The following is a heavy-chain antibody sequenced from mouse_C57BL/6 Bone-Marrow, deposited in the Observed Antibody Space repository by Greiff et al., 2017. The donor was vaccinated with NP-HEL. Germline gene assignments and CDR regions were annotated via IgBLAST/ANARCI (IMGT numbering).Heavy chain of an antibody. V-gene: IGHV1-64*01. CDR3: AKLTGTRFAY. D-gene: IGHD4-1*01. J-gene: IGHJ3*01. CDR1: GYTFTSYW. Sequence: QVHVKQPGAELVKPGASVKLSCKASGYTFTSYWMHWVKQRPGQGLEWIGMIHPNSGSTNYNEKFKSKATLTVDKSSSTAYMQLSSLTSEDSAVYYCAKLTGTRFAYWGQGTLVTVSA. CDR2: IHPNSGST.